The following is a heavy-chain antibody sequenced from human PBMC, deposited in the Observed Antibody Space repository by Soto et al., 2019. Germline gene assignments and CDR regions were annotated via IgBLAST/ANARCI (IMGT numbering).Heavy chain of an antibody. J-gene: IGHJ6*02. V-gene: IGHV3-48*03. D-gene: IGHD1-1*01. Sequence: EVQLVESGGGLVQPGGSLRLSCAASGFTFSAFEMNWVRQAPGKGLEWLSYIYNSGSTMTYADSVKGRFAISRDNAKNSLYLEMNSLRADDTAVYYCARESGGTGLDVWGQGTTVTVSS. CDR1: GFTFSAFE. CDR2: IYNSGSTM. CDR3: ARESGGTGLDV.